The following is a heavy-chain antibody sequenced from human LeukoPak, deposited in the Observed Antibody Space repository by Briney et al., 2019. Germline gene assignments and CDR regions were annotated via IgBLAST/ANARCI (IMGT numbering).Heavy chain of an antibody. CDR2: IKEDGSEK. D-gene: IGHD3-9*01. J-gene: IGHJ4*02. CDR3: TRDPLRRFDY. CDR1: GFTFSNYW. Sequence: GGSLRLSCAASGFTFSNYWMSWVRQAPGKGLEWVANIKEDGSEKYHVDSVKGRFTISRGNGKNSLYLQMNSLRAEDTAVYYCTRDPLRRFDYWGQGTLVTVSS. V-gene: IGHV3-7*03.